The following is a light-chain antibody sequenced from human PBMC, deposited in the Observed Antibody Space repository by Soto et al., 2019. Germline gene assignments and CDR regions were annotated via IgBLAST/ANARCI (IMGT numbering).Light chain of an antibody. J-gene: IGLJ1*01. V-gene: IGLV2-18*01. Sequence: LAQPPSVSGSPGQSVTISCTGTSTDFVSYNRVSWYQQPPGTAPKLIIYEASNRPSGVPDRFSGSKSGNTASLTISGLQAADEADYYCSLYTSENTYVFGTGTKVTVL. CDR3: SLYTSENTYV. CDR1: STDFVSYNR. CDR2: EAS.